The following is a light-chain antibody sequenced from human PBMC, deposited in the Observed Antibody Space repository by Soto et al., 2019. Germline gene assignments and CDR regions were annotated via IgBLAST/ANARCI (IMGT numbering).Light chain of an antibody. CDR3: QQSYNTPRS. Sequence: DVQMTQSPSSLSASVGDRVTITCRASQSISRYLIWYQQKPGKAPNLLIYDASTLQSGVPSRFSGSGSGTNFILTISILQSEDFATYYCQQSYNTPRSFGQGTKV. CDR2: DAS. J-gene: IGKJ1*01. V-gene: IGKV1-39*01. CDR1: QSISRY.